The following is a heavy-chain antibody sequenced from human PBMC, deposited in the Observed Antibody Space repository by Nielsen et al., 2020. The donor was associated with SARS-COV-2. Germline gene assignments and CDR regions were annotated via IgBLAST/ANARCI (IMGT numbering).Heavy chain of an antibody. V-gene: IGHV3-21*01. J-gene: IGHJ6*02. CDR3: ARDLLGIVVVPGPYYYGMDV. CDR1: GFTFSSYS. CDR2: ISSSSSYI. D-gene: IGHD2-15*01. Sequence: GESLKISCAASGFTFSSYSMNWVRQAPGKGLEWVSSISSSSSYIYYADSVKGRFTISRDNAKNSLYLQMNSLRAEDTAVYYCARDLLGIVVVPGPYYYGMDVWGQGTTVTVSS.